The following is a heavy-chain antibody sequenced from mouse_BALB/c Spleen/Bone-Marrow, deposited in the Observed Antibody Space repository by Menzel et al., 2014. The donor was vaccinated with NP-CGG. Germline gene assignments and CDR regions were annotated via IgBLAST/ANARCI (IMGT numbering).Heavy chain of an antibody. D-gene: IGHD1-1*01. J-gene: IGHJ4*01. CDR1: GYTFTSYR. CDR3: TITTTASYAMDY. CDR2: IYPGSGRT. V-gene: IGHV1S22*01. Sequence: LKQSGSELVRPGASVKLSCKASGYTFTSYRMHWVKQRPGQGLEWIGNIYPGSGRTNYDEKFKSKATLTVDTSSSTAYMQLSSLTSEDPAVYFCTITTTASYAMDYWGQGTSVTVSS.